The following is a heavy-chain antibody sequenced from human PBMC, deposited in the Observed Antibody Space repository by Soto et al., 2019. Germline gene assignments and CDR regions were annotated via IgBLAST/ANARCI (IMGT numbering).Heavy chain of an antibody. CDR1: GGSFSGYY. CDR2: INHSGST. D-gene: IGHD1-1*01. V-gene: IGHV4-34*01. Sequence: SETLSLTCAVYGGSFSGYYWSWIRQPPGKGLEWIGEINHSGSTNYNPSLKSRVTISVDTSKNQFSLKLSSVTAADTAVYYCARGGVGTGSRYYYYGMDGWGQGTTVTVSS. J-gene: IGHJ6*02. CDR3: ARGGVGTGSRYYYYGMDG.